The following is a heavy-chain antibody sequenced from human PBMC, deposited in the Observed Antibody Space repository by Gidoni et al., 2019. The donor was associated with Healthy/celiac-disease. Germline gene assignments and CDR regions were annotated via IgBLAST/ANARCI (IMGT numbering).Heavy chain of an antibody. D-gene: IGHD3-10*01. V-gene: IGHV4-30-4*01. CDR3: ARGGESPFDY. Sequence: QLQLQQSGPGLVKPSQTLSLPCPVSCGPISSGDYYWSWIRQPPGKGLEWIGYIYDSGSTYYNPSLKSRVTISVDTSKNQFSLKLSSVTAADTAVYYCARGGESPFDYWGQGTLVTVSS. CDR1: CGPISSGDYY. CDR2: IYDSGST. J-gene: IGHJ4*02.